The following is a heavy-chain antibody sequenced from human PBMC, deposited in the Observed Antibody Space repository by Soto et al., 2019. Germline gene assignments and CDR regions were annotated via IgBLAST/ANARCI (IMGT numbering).Heavy chain of an antibody. V-gene: IGHV3-74*01. Sequence: PGGSLRLSCAASGFTFSSYWMHWVRPAPGKGLGGVSRINGDRGSTNQAESGKGRVNNSTENTKNSLYLQMNGLGVEDTAMYYCARGRVPYNGYDFFDSWGQGTLVTVSS. CDR3: ARGRVPYNGYDFFDS. CDR2: INGDRGST. D-gene: IGHD5-12*01. CDR1: GFTFSSYW. J-gene: IGHJ4*02.